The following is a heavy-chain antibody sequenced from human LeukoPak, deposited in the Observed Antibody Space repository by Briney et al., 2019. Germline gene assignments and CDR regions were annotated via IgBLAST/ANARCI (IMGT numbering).Heavy chain of an antibody. CDR2: ISSSGSTT. V-gene: IGHV3-11*04. CDR1: EFIFSDYY. D-gene: IGHD5-12*01. J-gene: IGHJ4*02. CDR3: ARVSGYELYFDY. Sequence: GGSLRLSCVVSEFIFSDYYMSWIRQAPGKGLEGVSYISSSGSTTYYADSVEGRFTTSRDNAKNTLYLQMNSLRAEDTAVYYCARVSGYELYFDYWGQGTLVTVSS.